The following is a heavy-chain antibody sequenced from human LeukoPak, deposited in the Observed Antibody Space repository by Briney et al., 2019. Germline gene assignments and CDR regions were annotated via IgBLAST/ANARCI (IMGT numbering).Heavy chain of an antibody. V-gene: IGHV3-13*03. CDR1: GFTFSSYD. Sequence: GGSLRLSRAACGFTFSSYDMHWVRQATGKGLEWVSAIGTAGDTYYPGSVKGQFTISRENAKNSLYLQMNSLRAGDTAVYYCARDWDDFWSGLHYMDVWGKGTTVTVSS. J-gene: IGHJ6*03. D-gene: IGHD3-3*01. CDR3: ARDWDDFWSGLHYMDV. CDR2: IGTAGDT.